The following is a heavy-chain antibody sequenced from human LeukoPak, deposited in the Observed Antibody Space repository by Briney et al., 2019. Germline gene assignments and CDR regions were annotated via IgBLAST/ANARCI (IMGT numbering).Heavy chain of an antibody. Sequence: GGSLRLSCAASGFTFSAYGMQWVRQAPGKGLEWVAFVRYDGNDKYYADSVKGRFTISRDNSKNTLYLQMNSLRAEDTAVYYCAKVPLSSSGWDREYYFDYWGQGTLVTVSS. CDR3: AKVPLSSSGWDREYYFDY. CDR1: GFTFSAYG. D-gene: IGHD6-19*01. V-gene: IGHV3-30*02. J-gene: IGHJ4*02. CDR2: VRYDGNDK.